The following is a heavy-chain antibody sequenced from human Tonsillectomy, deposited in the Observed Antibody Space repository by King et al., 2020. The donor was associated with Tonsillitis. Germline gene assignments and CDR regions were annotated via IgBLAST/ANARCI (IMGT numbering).Heavy chain of an antibody. D-gene: IGHD2-15*01. V-gene: IGHV1-69*12. CDR3: ARDCSRGGFCYGMDV. J-gene: IGHJ6*02. CDR1: GGTFSSYA. CDR2: IIPIFGKA. Sequence: QLVQSGAEVKKPGSSVRVSCKASGGTFSSYAISWVRQAPGQGLEWMGGIIPIFGKANYAQKFQGRVTITADESTTTAYMELSSLRSEDTAVYYCARDCSRGGFCYGMDVWGQGTTVTVSS.